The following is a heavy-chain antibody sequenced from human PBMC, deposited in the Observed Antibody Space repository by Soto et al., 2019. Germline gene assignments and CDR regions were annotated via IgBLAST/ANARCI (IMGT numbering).Heavy chain of an antibody. CDR3: ARLSSILTSNWFDP. Sequence: PSETLSLTSTVSGGSISNYYWSWIRQPPGKGLEWIGYIYYSGSTNYNPSLKSRVTISVDTSKSQFSLKLSSVTAADTAVYYCARLSSILTSNWFDPWGQGTLVTVSS. CDR2: IYYSGST. J-gene: IGHJ5*02. CDR1: GGSISNYY. D-gene: IGHD2-21*01. V-gene: IGHV4-59*01.